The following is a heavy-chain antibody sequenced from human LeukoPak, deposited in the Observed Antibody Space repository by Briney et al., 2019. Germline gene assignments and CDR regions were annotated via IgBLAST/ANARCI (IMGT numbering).Heavy chain of an antibody. V-gene: IGHV3-21*01. J-gene: IGHJ5*02. CDR3: ASKGPADCSSTSCYIGIMGFDP. Sequence: PGGSLRLSCAASGFTFSSYSMNWVRQAPGKGLEWVSSISSSSSYKYYADSVKGRFTISRDNGKNSLYLQMNSLRAEDTAVYYCASKGPADCSSTSCYIGIMGFDPWGQGTQVTVSS. CDR1: GFTFSSYS. CDR2: ISSSSSYK. D-gene: IGHD2-2*02.